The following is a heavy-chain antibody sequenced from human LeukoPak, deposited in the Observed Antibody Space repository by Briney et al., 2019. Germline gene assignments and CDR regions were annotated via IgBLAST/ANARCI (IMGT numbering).Heavy chain of an antibody. CDR1: GFTVSSNY. CDR3: ARWPRRSKTVVARPLGAFDI. Sequence: GGSLRLSCAASGFTVSSNYMSWVRQAPGKGLEWVSVIYSGGSTYYADSVKGRFTISRDNSKNTLYLQMNSLRAEDTAVYYCARWPRRSKTVVARPLGAFDIWGQGTMVTVSS. V-gene: IGHV3-53*01. D-gene: IGHD6-6*01. CDR2: IYSGGST. J-gene: IGHJ3*02.